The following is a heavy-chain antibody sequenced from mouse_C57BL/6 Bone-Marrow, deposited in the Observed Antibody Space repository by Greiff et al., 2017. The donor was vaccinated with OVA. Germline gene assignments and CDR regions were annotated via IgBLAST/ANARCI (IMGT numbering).Heavy chain of an antibody. V-gene: IGHV1-82*01. CDR2: IYPGDGDT. Sequence: QVTLKESGPELVKPGASVKISCKASGYAFSSSWMNWVKQRPGKGLEWIGRIYPGDGDTNYNGKFKGKATLTADKSSSTAYMQLSSLTSEDSAVYFCARSHYSNYESYWGQGTTLTVSS. D-gene: IGHD2-5*01. CDR1: GYAFSSSW. CDR3: ARSHYSNYESY. J-gene: IGHJ2*01.